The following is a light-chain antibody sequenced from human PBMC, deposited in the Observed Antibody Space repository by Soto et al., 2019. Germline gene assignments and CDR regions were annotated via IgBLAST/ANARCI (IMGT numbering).Light chain of an antibody. CDR3: AAWDGSLNGWV. CDR2: SNN. J-gene: IGLJ3*02. CDR1: SSNIGRNT. V-gene: IGLV1-44*01. Sequence: QLVLTQPPSASGTPGQRVTISCSGSSSNIGRNTVNWYQQLPGTAPKLVIHSNNQRPSGVPDRFSGSKSGTSASLAISGLQSEDEADYYCAAWDGSLNGWVFGGGTQLTVL.